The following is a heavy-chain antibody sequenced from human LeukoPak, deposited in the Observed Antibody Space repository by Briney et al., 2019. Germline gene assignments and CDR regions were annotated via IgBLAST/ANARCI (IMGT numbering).Heavy chain of an antibody. CDR2: ISSGSSTR. J-gene: IGHJ4*02. CDR1: GFTFSTYN. V-gene: IGHV3-48*02. CDR3: ARDRGFDY. Sequence: GGSLRLSCAASGFTFSTYNINWVRQAPGKGLEWVSYISSGSSTRLYADSVKGRFTISRDNAKNALYLQMNSLRDEDTAVYYCARDRGFDYWGQGTLVTVSS.